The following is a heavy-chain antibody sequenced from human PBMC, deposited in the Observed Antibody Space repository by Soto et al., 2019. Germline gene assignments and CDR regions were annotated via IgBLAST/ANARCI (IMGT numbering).Heavy chain of an antibody. CDR1: GYTFTSYG. D-gene: IGHD3-9*01. V-gene: IGHV1-18*01. Sequence: ASVKVSCKASGYTFTSYGISWVRQAPGQGLEWMGWISAYNGNTNYAQKLQGRVTMTRDTSTSTAYMELRSLRSDDTAVYYCARELRYFDWLPAPDFDYWGQGTLVTVSS. CDR3: ARELRYFDWLPAPDFDY. CDR2: ISAYNGNT. J-gene: IGHJ4*02.